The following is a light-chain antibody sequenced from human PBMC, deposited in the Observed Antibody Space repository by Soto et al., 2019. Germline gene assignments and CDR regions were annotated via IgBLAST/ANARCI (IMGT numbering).Light chain of an antibody. CDR3: SSYTSSSTYV. V-gene: IGLV2-14*01. CDR2: DVT. Sequence: QSALTQPASVSGSPGQTITIPCTGTSSDVGGYNYVSWYQQHPDRAPTLMIYDVTNRPSGVSNRFSGSKSGNTASLTISGLQAEDEADYYCSSYTSSSTYVFGTGTKVTVL. J-gene: IGLJ1*01. CDR1: SSDVGGYNY.